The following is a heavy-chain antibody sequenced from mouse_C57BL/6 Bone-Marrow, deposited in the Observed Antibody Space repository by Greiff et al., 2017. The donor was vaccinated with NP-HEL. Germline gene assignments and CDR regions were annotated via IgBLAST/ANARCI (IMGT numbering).Heavy chain of an antibody. CDR1: GYAFSSYW. CDR2: IYPGDGDT. V-gene: IGHV1-80*01. Sequence: VQLQQSGAELVKPGASVKISCKASGYAFSSYWMNWVKQRPGKGLEWIGQIYPGDGDTTSNGKFKGKATLTADKSSSTAYMQLSSLTSEDSAVYFCARPRAWYFDVWGTGTTVTVSS. D-gene: IGHD3-3*01. J-gene: IGHJ1*03. CDR3: ARPRAWYFDV.